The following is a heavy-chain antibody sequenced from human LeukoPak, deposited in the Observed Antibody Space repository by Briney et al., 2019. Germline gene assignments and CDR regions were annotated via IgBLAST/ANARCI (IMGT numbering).Heavy chain of an antibody. J-gene: IGHJ6*02. CDR3: ARARCSSTSCYRGYYGMDV. V-gene: IGHV3-48*03. CDR1: GFTFSSYE. CDR2: ISSSGSTI. Sequence: PGGSLRLSCAASGFTFSSYEMNWVRQAPGKGLEWVSYISSSGSTIYYADSVKGRFTISRDNAKNSLYLQMNSLRAEDTAVYYFARARCSSTSCYRGYYGMDVWGQGTTVTVSS. D-gene: IGHD2-2*01.